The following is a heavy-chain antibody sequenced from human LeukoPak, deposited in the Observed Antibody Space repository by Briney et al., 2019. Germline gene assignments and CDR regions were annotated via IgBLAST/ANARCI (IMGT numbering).Heavy chain of an antibody. Sequence: SVKVSCKASGGTFSSYAISWVRQAPGHGLEWMGRIIPIFGIANYAQKFQGRVTITAGKSTSTAYMELSSLRSEDTAVYYCARSYYDSSGYYTPLGYWGQGTLVTVSS. J-gene: IGHJ4*02. CDR1: GGTFSSYA. CDR2: IIPIFGIA. D-gene: IGHD3-22*01. V-gene: IGHV1-69*04. CDR3: ARSYYDSSGYYTPLGY.